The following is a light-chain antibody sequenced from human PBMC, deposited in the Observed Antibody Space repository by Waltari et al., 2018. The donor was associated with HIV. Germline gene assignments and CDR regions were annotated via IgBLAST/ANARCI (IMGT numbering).Light chain of an antibody. CDR3: QQYVSSPPYT. CDR1: QSVSSNY. J-gene: IGKJ2*01. CDR2: GAS. V-gene: IGKV3-20*01. Sequence: EIVLTQSPGTLSLSPGERATLSCRASQSVSSNYLAWYQQKPGQAPRLLIYGASNRATGIPDRFSGSGYGTDFTLTISRLEPEDFAVYYCQQYVSSPPYTFGQGTKLEIK.